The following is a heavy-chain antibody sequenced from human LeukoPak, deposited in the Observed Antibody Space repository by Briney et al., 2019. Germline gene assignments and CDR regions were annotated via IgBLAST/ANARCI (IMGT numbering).Heavy chain of an antibody. CDR3: ARAHTFSCNGGPCPFFLDS. V-gene: IGHV4-4*07. CDR1: GGSISSYY. Sequence: SETLSLTCTVSGGSISSYYWSWIRQPAGKALEWIGRIYSSGNTNYNPSLESRVTMSVDTSKNQFSLKLTSVTAADTAVYYVARAHTFSCNGGPCPFFLDSWGQGTLVTVSS. J-gene: IGHJ4*02. CDR2: IYSSGNT. D-gene: IGHD2/OR15-2a*01.